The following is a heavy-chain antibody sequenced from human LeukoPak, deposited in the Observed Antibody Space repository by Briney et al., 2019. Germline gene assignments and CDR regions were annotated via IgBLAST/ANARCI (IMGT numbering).Heavy chain of an antibody. CDR1: GGTFSSYA. CDR3: ATGVKLYCSGGSCPNWFDP. Sequence: GASVKVSCKASGGTFSSYAISWVRQAPGQGLEWMGGIIPIFGTANYAQKFQGRVTITADKSTSTAYMELSSLRFEDTAVYYCATGVKLYCSGGSCPNWFDPWGQGTLVTVPS. J-gene: IGHJ5*02. V-gene: IGHV1-69*06. D-gene: IGHD2-15*01. CDR2: IIPIFGTA.